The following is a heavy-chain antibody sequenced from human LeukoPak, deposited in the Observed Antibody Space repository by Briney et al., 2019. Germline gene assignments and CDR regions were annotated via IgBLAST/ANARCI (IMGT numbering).Heavy chain of an antibody. V-gene: IGHV1-2*02. D-gene: IGHD2-21*02. CDR3: ARVTNTGNDAFIF. CDR2: INPNSGGT. J-gene: IGHJ3*01. Sequence: ASVKVSCKASGYTFTGYYMHWVRQAPGQGLEWMGWINPNSGGTNYAQKFQGRVTMTRDTSISTAYMELSRLRSDDTAVYYCARVTNTGNDAFIFGAKGKMLTVSS. CDR1: GYTFTGYY.